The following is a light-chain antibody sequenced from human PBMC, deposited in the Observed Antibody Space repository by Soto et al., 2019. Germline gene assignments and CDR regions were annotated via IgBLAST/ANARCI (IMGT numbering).Light chain of an antibody. CDR1: QSVSSN. CDR2: GAS. V-gene: IGKV3-15*01. Sequence: EIVMTQSPATLSVSPGERATLSCRASQSVSSNLAWYQQKPGQAPRLLIYGASTRATGIPARFSGSGPGTYFTLTISSLQSEDFAVYYCQQYNNWHLTFGGGTKVEIK. J-gene: IGKJ4*01. CDR3: QQYNNWHLT.